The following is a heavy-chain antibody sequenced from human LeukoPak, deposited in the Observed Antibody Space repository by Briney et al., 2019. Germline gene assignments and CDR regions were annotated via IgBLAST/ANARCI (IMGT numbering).Heavy chain of an antibody. CDR1: GYSFTSYW. D-gene: IGHD1-26*01. CDR2: IWPGDSDT. Sequence: GESLKISCKGSGYSFTSYWIGWVRQMPGKGLEWMGIIWPGDSDTRYSASFQGQVTISADKSNSTAYLQWSSLKASDTAMYYCARRYSGSYYPEYFDYWGQGTLATVSS. J-gene: IGHJ4*02. V-gene: IGHV5-51*01. CDR3: ARRYSGSYYPEYFDY.